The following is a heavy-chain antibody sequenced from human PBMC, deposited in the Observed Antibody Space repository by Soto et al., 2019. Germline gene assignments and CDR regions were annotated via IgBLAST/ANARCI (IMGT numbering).Heavy chain of an antibody. D-gene: IGHD3-10*01. CDR3: ARGDRGGFDL. CDR1: GFTFGYYW. CDR2: VHSDGTTT. J-gene: IGHJ3*01. V-gene: IGHV3-74*01. Sequence: EVQLVESGGGLVQPGESLRLSCAASGFTFGYYWMHWVRQAPGKGLVWVSRVHSDGTTTTYADAVKGRFTISRDNARNTVSLQMRSLRAEDTAIYYCARGDRGGFDLWGHGTVVTVSS.